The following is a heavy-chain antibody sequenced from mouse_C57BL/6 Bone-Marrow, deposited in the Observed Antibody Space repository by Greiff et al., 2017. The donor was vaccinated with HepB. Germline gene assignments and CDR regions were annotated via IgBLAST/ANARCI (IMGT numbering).Heavy chain of an antibody. CDR3: AREGSIDY. Sequence: QVQLQQPGAELVMPGASVKLSCKASGYTFTSYWMHWVKQRPGQGLGWIGEIDPSDSYTNYNQKFKGKSTLTVDKSSSTAYMQLSSLTSEDSAVYYCAREGSIDYWGQGTTLTVSS. V-gene: IGHV1-69*01. CDR1: GYTFTSYW. J-gene: IGHJ2*01. CDR2: IDPSDSYT.